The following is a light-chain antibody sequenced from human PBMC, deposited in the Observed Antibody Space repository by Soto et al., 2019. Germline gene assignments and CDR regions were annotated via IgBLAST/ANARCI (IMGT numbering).Light chain of an antibody. CDR2: DVN. CDR1: STKVSGFNF. V-gene: IGLV2-14*03. J-gene: IGLJ3*02. Sequence: QSALTQPASVSGSRGQSITISCTGSSTKVSGFNFVSWIQHHPGKAPKLIIYDVNNRPSGVSNRFSGSKSGNTASLTISGLQAEDEAFYYCSSYTTNNLHLFGGGTKLTVL. CDR3: SSYTTNNLHL.